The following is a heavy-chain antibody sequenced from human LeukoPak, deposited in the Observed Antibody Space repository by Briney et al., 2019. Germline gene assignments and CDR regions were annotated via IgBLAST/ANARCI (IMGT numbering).Heavy chain of an antibody. CDR2: IYYSGST. Sequence: SETLSLTCTVSGGSISSYYWSWIRQPPGKGLEWIGYIYYSGSTSYNPSLKSRVTISVDTSKNQFSLKLSSVTAADTAVYYCARVNRDYGGPSFDYWGQGTLVTVSS. V-gene: IGHV4-59*01. D-gene: IGHD4-23*01. CDR3: ARVNRDYGGPSFDY. CDR1: GGSISSYY. J-gene: IGHJ4*02.